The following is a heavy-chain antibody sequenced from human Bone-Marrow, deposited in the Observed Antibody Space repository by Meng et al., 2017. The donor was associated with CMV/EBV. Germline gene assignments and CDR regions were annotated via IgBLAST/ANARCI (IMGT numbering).Heavy chain of an antibody. CDR1: AFTFSDTY. D-gene: IGHD2-2*01. Sequence: LSCADSAFTFSDTYMPWVRQAPGKGLVWVSDINGDGSATRYADSVRGRFTISRDNAKNTLYLQMNSLRAEDTAVYYCARGGVPAANDYWGQGTLVTVSS. CDR3: ARGGVPAANDY. J-gene: IGHJ4*02. CDR2: INGDGSAT. V-gene: IGHV3-74*01.